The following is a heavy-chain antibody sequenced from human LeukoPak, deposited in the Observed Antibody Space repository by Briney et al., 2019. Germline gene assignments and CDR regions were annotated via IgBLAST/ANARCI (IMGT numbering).Heavy chain of an antibody. J-gene: IGHJ5*02. D-gene: IGHD3-10*01. V-gene: IGHV4-59*01. CDR2: IYYSGST. CDR3: ARDSGVDKYWIDP. CDR1: GGSISTYY. Sequence: PSETLSLTCTVSGGSISTYYWSWIRQPPGKGLEWIGYIYYSGSTNYNPSLKSRATMSVDTSKSQFSLKLSSVTAADTAVYYCARDSGVDKYWIDPWGQGTLVTVSS.